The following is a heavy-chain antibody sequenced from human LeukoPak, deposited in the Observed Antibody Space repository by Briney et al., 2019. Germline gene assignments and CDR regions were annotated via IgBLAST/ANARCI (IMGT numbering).Heavy chain of an antibody. V-gene: IGHV2-70*01. Sequence: GSGPALLKPTQTLTLTYTFSGFSVTTSGMCVSWIRQPPGSALECLALIVWDDDNYYITSLKTRITISKDTSKNQVVLTITNMDPVDTATYYCARTTYYEGSGSAYYFDYWGQGTLVTVSS. CDR3: ARTTYYEGSGSAYYFDY. CDR2: IVWDDDN. J-gene: IGHJ4*02. D-gene: IGHD3-10*01. CDR1: GFSVTTSGMC.